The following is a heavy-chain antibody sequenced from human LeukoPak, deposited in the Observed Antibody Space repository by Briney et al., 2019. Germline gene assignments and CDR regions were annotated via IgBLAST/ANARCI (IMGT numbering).Heavy chain of an antibody. V-gene: IGHV3-30*07. CDR1: GFTFSSYA. CDR2: ISYDGSNK. J-gene: IGHJ4*02. Sequence: GGSLRLSCAASGFTFSSYAMHWVRQAPGKGLEWVAVISYDGSNKYYADSVKGRFTISRDSSENTLYLQMTSLRAEDTAVYYCAKGNYYFDYWGQGTLVTVSS. D-gene: IGHD3-10*01. CDR3: AKGNYYFDY.